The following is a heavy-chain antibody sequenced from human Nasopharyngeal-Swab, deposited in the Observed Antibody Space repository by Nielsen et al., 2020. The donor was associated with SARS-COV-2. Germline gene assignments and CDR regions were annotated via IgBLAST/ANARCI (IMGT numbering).Heavy chain of an antibody. Sequence: GGSLRLSCAASGFTFSSYAMSWVRQAPGEGLEWVSAISGSGGSTYYADSVKGRFTISRDNAKNSLYLQMNSLRAEDTAVYYCARDGLDYDFWSAYFMDVWGQGTMVTVSS. J-gene: IGHJ6*02. V-gene: IGHV3-23*01. CDR2: ISGSGGST. CDR1: GFTFSSYA. D-gene: IGHD3-3*01. CDR3: ARDGLDYDFWSAYFMDV.